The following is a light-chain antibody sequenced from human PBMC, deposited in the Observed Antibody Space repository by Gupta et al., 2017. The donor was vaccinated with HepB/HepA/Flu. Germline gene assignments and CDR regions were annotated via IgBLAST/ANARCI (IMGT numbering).Light chain of an antibody. CDR1: QSVLYSPNNKNY. CDR3: QQYYSAPLT. V-gene: IGKV4-1*01. J-gene: IGKJ1*01. Sequence: DIVMTQSPDSLAVSLGERATINCKSSQSVLYSPNNKNYLAWYQQKPGQPPKLLIYWASTRESGVPDRFSGSGSGTDFTPTISSLQAEDVAVYYCQQYYSAPLTFGQGTKVEIK. CDR2: WAS.